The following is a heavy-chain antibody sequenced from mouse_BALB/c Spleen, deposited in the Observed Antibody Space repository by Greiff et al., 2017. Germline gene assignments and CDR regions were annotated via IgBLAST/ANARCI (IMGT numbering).Heavy chain of an antibody. CDR2: INPSNGGT. J-gene: IGHJ4*01. V-gene: IGHV1S81*02. CDR3: TREDGVYAMDY. D-gene: IGHD2-3*01. Sequence: QVQLQQPGAELVKPGASVKLSCKASGYTFTSYYMYWVKQRPGQGLEWIGGINPSNGGTNFNEKFKSKATLTVDKSSSTAYMQLSSLTSEDSAVYYCTREDGVYAMDYWGQGTSVTVSS. CDR1: GYTFTSYY.